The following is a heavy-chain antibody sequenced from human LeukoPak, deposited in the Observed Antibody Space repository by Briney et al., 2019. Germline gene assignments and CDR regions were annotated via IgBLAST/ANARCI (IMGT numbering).Heavy chain of an antibody. J-gene: IGHJ3*02. CDR2: ISWNSGSI. CDR3: AKRWTGTCDDAFDI. V-gene: IGHV3-9*01. D-gene: IGHD3/OR15-3a*01. CDR1: GFTFYDYA. Sequence: PWGSLRLSGAASGFTFYDYAMHWVRQAPGKGLEWVSGISWNSGSIDYADSVKGRFTISRDNAKNSMYLQMNSLRAEDTALYYCAKRWTGTCDDAFDIWGQGTMVTVSS.